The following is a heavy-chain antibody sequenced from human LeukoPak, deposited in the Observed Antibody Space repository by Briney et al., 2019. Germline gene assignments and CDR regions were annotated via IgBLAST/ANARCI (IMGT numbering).Heavy chain of an antibody. CDR2: INHSGST. V-gene: IGHV4-34*01. CDR3: ASLKDGYSTFDY. D-gene: IGHD5-24*01. Sequence: SETLSLTCAVYGGSFSGYYWSWIRQPPGKGLEWIGEINHSGSTNYNPSLKSRVTISVDTSKNQFSLKLSSVTAADTAVYYCASLKDGYSTFDYWGQGTLVTVSS. J-gene: IGHJ4*02. CDR1: GGSFSGYY.